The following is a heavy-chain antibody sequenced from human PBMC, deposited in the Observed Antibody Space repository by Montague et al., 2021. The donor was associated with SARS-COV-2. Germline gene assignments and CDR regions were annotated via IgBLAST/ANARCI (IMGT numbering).Heavy chain of an antibody. D-gene: IGHD3-10*01. J-gene: IGHJ6*02. Sequence: RSLSLAASGFTFSSYGMHWVRQAPGKGLEWVAVIWYDGSSKYYADSVKGRFTISRDNSKNTLYLQMSSLRAEDTAVYYCARDWRFGDPVVDVWGQGTTVTVSS. V-gene: IGHV3-33*01. CDR1: GFTFSSYG. CDR3: ARDWRFGDPVVDV. CDR2: IWYDGSSK.